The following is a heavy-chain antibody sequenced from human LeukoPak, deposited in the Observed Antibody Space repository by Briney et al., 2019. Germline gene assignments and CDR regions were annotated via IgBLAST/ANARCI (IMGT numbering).Heavy chain of an antibody. Sequence: QSGGSLRLSCAASGFTFSSYAMSWVRQAPGKGLEWVSAITDDGLTTCYADFVRGRSIISRDNSKNTLFLQMNSLRVEDTAVYYCAKDPPEPAGGIGSWGQGTLVTVSS. CDR1: GFTFSSYA. V-gene: IGHV3-23*01. D-gene: IGHD6-13*01. CDR2: ITDDGLTT. CDR3: AKDPPEPAGGIGS. J-gene: IGHJ5*02.